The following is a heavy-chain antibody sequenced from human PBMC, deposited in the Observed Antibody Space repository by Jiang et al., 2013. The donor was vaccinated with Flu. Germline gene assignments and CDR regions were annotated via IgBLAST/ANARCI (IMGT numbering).Heavy chain of an antibody. Sequence: GAEVKKPGASVKVSCKASGYSFSDYYMHWVRQAPGQGLEWMGRINPDNGVTRFAQKFQGRVTITRDRSINTAYMELSGLTSDDTAVYYCVTSIMTTVTVSGEYFRNWGQGTLVTVSS. V-gene: IGHV1-2*06. J-gene: IGHJ1*01. CDR2: INPDNGVT. CDR1: GYSFSDYY. D-gene: IGHD4-11*01. CDR3: VTSIMTTVTVSGEYFRN.